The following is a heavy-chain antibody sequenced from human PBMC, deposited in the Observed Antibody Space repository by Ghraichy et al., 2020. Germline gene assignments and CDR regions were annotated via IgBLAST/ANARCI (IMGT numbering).Heavy chain of an antibody. J-gene: IGHJ4*02. CDR3: SRDGVRNGGYEYFDY. Sequence: GGSLRLSCAASGFTFSWFSMNWVRQAPGKGLEWVSSISSSSRNMFYADSVKGRFIISRDDAKNSLYLQMNSLRAEDTAVYYCSRDGVRNGGYEYFDYWGQGILVTVSS. D-gene: IGHD5-12*01. CDR2: ISSSSRNM. CDR1: GFTFSWFS. V-gene: IGHV3-21*01.